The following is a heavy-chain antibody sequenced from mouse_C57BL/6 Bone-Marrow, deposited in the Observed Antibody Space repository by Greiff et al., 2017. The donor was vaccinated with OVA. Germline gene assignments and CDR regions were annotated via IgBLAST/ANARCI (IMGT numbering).Heavy chain of an antibody. Sequence: EVQLQQSGTVLARPGASVKMSCKTSGYTFTSYWMHWVKQRPGQGLEWIGAIYPGNSDTSYNQKFKGKATLTAVTSASTAYMELSSLTNEDSAVYSCTSDSYKFAYWGQGTLVTVSA. CDR3: TSDSYKFAY. J-gene: IGHJ3*01. D-gene: IGHD1-1*01. CDR2: IYPGNSDT. CDR1: GYTFTSYW. V-gene: IGHV1-5*01.